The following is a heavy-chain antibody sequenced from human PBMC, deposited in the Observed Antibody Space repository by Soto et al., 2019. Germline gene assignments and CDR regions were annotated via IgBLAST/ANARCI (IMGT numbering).Heavy chain of an antibody. D-gene: IGHD3-3*01. Sequence: PSETLSLTCTVSGGSISSYYWSWIRQPPGKGLEWIGYIYYSGSTNYNPSLKSRVTISVDTSKNQFSLKLSSVTAADTAVYYCARLHYDFCSGPYTHYYYYYMDVWGKGTTVTVSS. CDR1: GGSISSYY. CDR2: IYYSGST. J-gene: IGHJ6*03. V-gene: IGHV4-59*08. CDR3: ARLHYDFCSGPYTHYYYYYMDV.